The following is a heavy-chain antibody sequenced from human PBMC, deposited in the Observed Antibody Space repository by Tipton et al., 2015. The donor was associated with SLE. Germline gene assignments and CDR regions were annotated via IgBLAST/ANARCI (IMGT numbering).Heavy chain of an antibody. V-gene: IGHV3-21*04. CDR3: AKDWGYSSNWHYAFDI. J-gene: IGHJ3*02. D-gene: IGHD6-13*01. CDR1: GFNFRAYM. CDR2: ITSSSGHI. Sequence: GSLRLSCVASGFNFRAYMMTWFRQAPGKGLEWVSSITSSSGHIFYADSVKGRFTISRDNSKDTLYLQVNTLRAEDTAVYYCAKDWGYSSNWHYAFDIWGQGTRVTVSS.